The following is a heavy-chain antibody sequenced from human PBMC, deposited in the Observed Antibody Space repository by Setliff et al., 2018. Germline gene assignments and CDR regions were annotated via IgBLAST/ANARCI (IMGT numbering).Heavy chain of an antibody. Sequence: SETLSLTCTVSGDSIYNHFWSWVRQPPGEGLEWIGYIYSTGSTNYNPSLKSRVAISIDTSKNQFSLKVNSVTAADTAIYYCVRQDILTSYYMFDYWGQGTLVTVSS. CDR3: VRQDILTSYYMFDY. V-gene: IGHV4-59*08. CDR1: GDSIYNHF. J-gene: IGHJ4*02. CDR2: IYSTGST. D-gene: IGHD3-9*01.